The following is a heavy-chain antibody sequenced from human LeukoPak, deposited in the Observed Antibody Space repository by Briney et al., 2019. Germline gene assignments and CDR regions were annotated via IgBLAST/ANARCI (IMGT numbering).Heavy chain of an antibody. D-gene: IGHD6-19*01. Sequence: SETLSLTCTVSGGSISSYYWSWIRQPPGKGLEWIGYIYYSGGTNYNPSLKSRVTISVDTSKNQFSLKLSSVTAADTAVYYCARVLAVAGHYYFDYWGQGTLVTVSS. V-gene: IGHV4-59*01. CDR3: ARVLAVAGHYYFDY. CDR1: GGSISSYY. CDR2: IYYSGGT. J-gene: IGHJ4*02.